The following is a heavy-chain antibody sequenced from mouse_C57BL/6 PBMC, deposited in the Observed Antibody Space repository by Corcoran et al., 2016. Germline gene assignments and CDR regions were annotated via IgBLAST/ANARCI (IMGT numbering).Heavy chain of an antibody. J-gene: IGHJ3*01. Sequence: QVQLKQSGAELVRPGASVKLSCKASGYTFTDYYINWVKQRPGQGLEWIARIYPGSGNTYYNEKFKGKATLTAEKSSSTAYMQLSSRTSEDSAVYFCARGYYGSSYGFAYWGQGTLVTVSA. CDR1: GYTFTDYY. V-gene: IGHV1-76*01. CDR2: IYPGSGNT. D-gene: IGHD1-1*01. CDR3: ARGYYGSSYGFAY.